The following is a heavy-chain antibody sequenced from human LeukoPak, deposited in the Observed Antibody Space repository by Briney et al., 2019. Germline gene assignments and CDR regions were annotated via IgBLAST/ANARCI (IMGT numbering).Heavy chain of an antibody. J-gene: IGHJ4*02. CDR3: ARDGGGPGIAAAGRGSFDY. CDR2: INPNSGGT. D-gene: IGHD6-25*01. CDR1: GYTFTGYY. Sequence: ASVKVSCKASGYTFTGYYMHWVRQAPGQGLEWMGWINPNSGGTNYAQKFQGRVTMTRDTSISTAYMELSRLRSDDTAVYYCARDGGGPGIAAAGRGSFDYWGKGTLVTVSS. V-gene: IGHV1-2*02.